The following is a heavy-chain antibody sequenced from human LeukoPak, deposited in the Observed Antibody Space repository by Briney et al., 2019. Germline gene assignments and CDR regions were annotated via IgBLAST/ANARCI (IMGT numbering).Heavy chain of an antibody. CDR3: ARDQEGFDY. Sequence: ASVKVSCKASGYTFTINYIHWVRQAPGQGLEWLGMIYPRDGSTSYAQKFQGRVTVTRDTSTSTVHMELSGLRSEDTAVYYCARDQEGFDYWGQGTLVTVSS. V-gene: IGHV1-46*01. CDR1: GYTFTINY. CDR2: IYPRDGST. J-gene: IGHJ4*02.